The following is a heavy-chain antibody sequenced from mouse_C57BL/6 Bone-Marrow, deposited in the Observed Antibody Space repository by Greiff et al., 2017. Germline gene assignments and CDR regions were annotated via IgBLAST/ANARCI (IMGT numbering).Heavy chain of an antibody. Sequence: EVKLMESGGGLVKPGGSLKLSCAASGFTFSDYGMHWVRQAPEKGLEWVAYISSGSSTIYSADTVKGRFTISRDNAKNTLFLQMTSLRSEDTAMYYCARGFAYWGQGTLVTVSA. CDR3: ARGFAY. CDR1: GFTFSDYG. J-gene: IGHJ3*01. V-gene: IGHV5-17*01. CDR2: ISSGSSTI.